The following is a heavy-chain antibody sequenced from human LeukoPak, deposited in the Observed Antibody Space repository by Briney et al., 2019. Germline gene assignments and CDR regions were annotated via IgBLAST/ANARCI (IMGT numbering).Heavy chain of an antibody. CDR1: GFTFSSYW. J-gene: IGHJ4*02. CDR3: ARRGIAAGSFDY. Sequence: PGGSLRLSCAASGFTFSSYWIGWVRQMPGKGLEWMGIIYPGDSDTRYSPSFQGQVTISADKSISTAYLQWSSLKASDTAMYYCARRGIAAGSFDYWGQGTLVTVSS. V-gene: IGHV5-51*01. D-gene: IGHD6-13*01. CDR2: IYPGDSDT.